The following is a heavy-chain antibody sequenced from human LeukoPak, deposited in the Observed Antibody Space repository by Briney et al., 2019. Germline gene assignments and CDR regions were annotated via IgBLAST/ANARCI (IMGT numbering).Heavy chain of an antibody. V-gene: IGHV2-5*02. D-gene: IGHD3-10*01. CDR3: AHSYYFGWRSYYNVWFAP. J-gene: IGHJ5*02. Sequence: SGPALMKPTQTLTLTCTFSGFSLSTSGGGVGWIRQPPGKALQWRALIYWDDEEYYSQSLKSRFYISRHTSRNQVVLTMTNMDPLDTGTYFCAHSYYFGWRSYYNVWFAPWGLGTLVSVSS. CDR2: IYWDDEE. CDR1: GFSLSTSGGG.